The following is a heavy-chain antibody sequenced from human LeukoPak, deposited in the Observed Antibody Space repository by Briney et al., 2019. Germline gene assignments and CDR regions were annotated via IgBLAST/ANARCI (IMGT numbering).Heavy chain of an antibody. Sequence: ASVKVSCKASGDTFTTDYVHWVRQGPGQGPEWMGVSNPSGGSTTNAQKFQGRVTMTRDTSTSTVYMELSSLRSEDTAIYYCARARGSGSYYGHDYYYYHYMDVWGKGTTVTVSS. CDR3: ARARGSGSYYGHDYYYYHYMDV. J-gene: IGHJ6*03. CDR1: GDTFTTDY. D-gene: IGHD3-10*01. V-gene: IGHV1-46*01. CDR2: SNPSGGST.